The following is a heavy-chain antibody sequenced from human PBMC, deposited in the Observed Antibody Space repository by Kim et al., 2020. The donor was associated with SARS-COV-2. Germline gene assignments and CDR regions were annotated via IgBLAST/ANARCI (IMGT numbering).Heavy chain of an antibody. D-gene: IGHD2-15*01. Sequence: SETLSLTCAVYGGSFSGYYWSWIRQPPGKGLEWIGEINHSGSTNYNPSLKSRVTISVDTSKNQFSLKLSSVTAADTAVYYCASRYCSGGSCPPGYWGQGTLVTVSS. V-gene: IGHV4-34*01. CDR1: GGSFSGYY. CDR2: INHSGST. CDR3: ASRYCSGGSCPPGY. J-gene: IGHJ4*02.